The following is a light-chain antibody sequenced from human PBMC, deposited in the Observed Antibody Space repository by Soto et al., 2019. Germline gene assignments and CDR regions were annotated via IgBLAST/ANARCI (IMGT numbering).Light chain of an antibody. CDR3: QRFHYLGYT. CDR1: QDIGSY. J-gene: IGKJ2*01. CDR2: DAS. V-gene: IGKV1-33*01. Sequence: DIQMTQSPSSLSASVGDRVTITCQASQDIGSYLNWYQQRPGKAPKVLISDASNLETGVPSRFSGRGSGTDFTFTIRSLQPADGATFYCQRFHYLGYTVGQGTKLEIK.